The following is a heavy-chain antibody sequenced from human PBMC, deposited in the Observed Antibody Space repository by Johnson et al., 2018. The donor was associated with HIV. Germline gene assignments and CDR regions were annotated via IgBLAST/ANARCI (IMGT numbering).Heavy chain of an antibody. CDR2: IWYDGSNK. D-gene: IGHD1-7*01. V-gene: IGHV3-33*08. CDR3: ASALPTGTTSLDAFNV. Sequence: QVQLVESGGGLVQSGGSLRLSCAASGFTFSTYGMHWVRQAPGKGLEWVAVIWYDGSNKYYADSVKGRFTISRDNAKNSLYLQMNSLRAEDTAVYYCASALPTGTTSLDAFNVWGQGTMVTVTS. J-gene: IGHJ3*01. CDR1: GFTFSTYG.